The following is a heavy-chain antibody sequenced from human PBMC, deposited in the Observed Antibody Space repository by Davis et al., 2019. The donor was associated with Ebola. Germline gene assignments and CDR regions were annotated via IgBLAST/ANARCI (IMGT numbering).Heavy chain of an antibody. CDR1: GYTFTNYG. V-gene: IGHV1-18*01. CDR2: ISAYNGNT. D-gene: IGHD1-1*01. CDR3: ARDVRGITGPSEY. Sequence: ASVKVSCKASGYTFTNYGINWVRQAPGQGLEWMGWISAYNGNTNYAQKVQGRITMTTDTSTNTAYMELRSLRSDDTARYYCARDVRGITGPSEYWGQGTLVTVSS. J-gene: IGHJ4*02.